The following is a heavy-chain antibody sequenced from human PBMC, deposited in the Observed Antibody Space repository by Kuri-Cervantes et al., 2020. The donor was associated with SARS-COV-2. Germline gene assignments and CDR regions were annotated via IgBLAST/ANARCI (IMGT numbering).Heavy chain of an antibody. CDR1: VFTLSSFA. V-gene: IGHV3-30*18. CDR3: VKDFWSGYPAYYFDY. Sequence: SSVFTLSSFAMHWVRQAPSKGLEWVVVISDDGSNKFYSDSVRGRFTIPRDNSKNTLYRQMDSMRVEDTAVYYCVKDFWSGYPAYYFDYWGQGTQVTVSS. D-gene: IGHD3-3*01. CDR2: ISDDGSNK. J-gene: IGHJ4*02.